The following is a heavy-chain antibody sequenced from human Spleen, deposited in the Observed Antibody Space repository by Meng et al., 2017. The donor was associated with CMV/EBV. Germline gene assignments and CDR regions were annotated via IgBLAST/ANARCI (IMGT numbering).Heavy chain of an antibody. Sequence: LRLSCAVYGGSFSGYYWSWIRQPPGKGLEWIGEINHSGSTYYNPSLKSRVTISIDTSKNQFSLKLTSVTAADTAVYYCARERGSNYAFDYWGQGTLVTVSS. J-gene: IGHJ4*02. CDR3: ARERGSNYAFDY. D-gene: IGHD4-11*01. CDR1: GGSFSGYY. CDR2: INHSGST. V-gene: IGHV4-34*09.